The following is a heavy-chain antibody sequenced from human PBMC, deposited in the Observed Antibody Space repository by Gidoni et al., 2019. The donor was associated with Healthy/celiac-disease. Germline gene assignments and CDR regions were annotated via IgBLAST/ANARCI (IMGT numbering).Heavy chain of an antibody. D-gene: IGHD1-26*01. CDR2: IYYSGST. CDR3: ARHGPYYARFDP. V-gene: IGHV4-59*08. CDR1: GGSISSYY. J-gene: IGHJ5*02. Sequence: QVQLQASGPGLVKPSETLSLTSTVSGGSISSYYWSWIRQPPGKGLEWIGYIYYSGSTNYNPSLKSRVTISVDTSKNQFSLKLSSVTAADTAVYYCARHGPYYARFDPWGQGTLVTVSS.